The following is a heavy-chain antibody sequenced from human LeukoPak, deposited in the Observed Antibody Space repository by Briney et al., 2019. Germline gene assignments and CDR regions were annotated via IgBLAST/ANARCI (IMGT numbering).Heavy chain of an antibody. CDR1: GYTFTGYY. CDR3: ASDGPYCSSTSCYNH. J-gene: IGHJ5*02. CDR2: INPNSGGT. D-gene: IGHD2-2*02. V-gene: IGHV1-2*02. Sequence: ASVKVSCKASGYTFTGYYMHWVRQAPGQGLEWMGWINPNSGGTNYAQKFQGRVTVTRDTSISTAYMELSRLRSDDTAVYYCASDGPYCSSTSCYNHWGQGTLVTVSS.